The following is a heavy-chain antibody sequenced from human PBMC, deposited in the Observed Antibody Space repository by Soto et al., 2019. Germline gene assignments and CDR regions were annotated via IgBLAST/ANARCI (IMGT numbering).Heavy chain of an antibody. D-gene: IGHD6-19*01. Sequence: GGSRRLSCVASGFTFSTDSMNWVRQAPGKGLELVAHISTSRATRYYADSVKGRLTISIDNAKTSLYLQMHSLTNEDTAVYYCARFFGSGGDYWGQGTLVTVSS. CDR1: GFTFSTDS. CDR2: ISTSRATR. CDR3: ARFFGSGGDY. V-gene: IGHV3-48*02. J-gene: IGHJ4*02.